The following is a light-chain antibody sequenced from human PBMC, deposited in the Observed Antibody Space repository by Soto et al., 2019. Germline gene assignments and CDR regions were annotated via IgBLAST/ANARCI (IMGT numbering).Light chain of an antibody. V-gene: IGLV3-1*01. CDR1: KLGAKY. Sequence: SYELTQPPSVSVSPGQTASITCSGDKLGAKYACWYQQKQGQSPVLVIYQDSKRPSWIPERFSGSNSGNTATLTISGTQAIDEAAYYCQAWDSSTAGVVFGGGTKVTVL. J-gene: IGLJ2*01. CDR2: QDS. CDR3: QAWDSSTAGVV.